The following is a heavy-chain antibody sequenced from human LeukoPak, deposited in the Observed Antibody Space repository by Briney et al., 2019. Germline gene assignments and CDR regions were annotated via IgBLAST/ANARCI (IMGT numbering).Heavy chain of an antibody. J-gene: IGHJ2*01. CDR3: ARDQITMIVVPWYFDL. V-gene: IGHV3-21*01. CDR1: GFTFSSYS. Sequence: GGSLRLSCAASGFTFSSYSMNWVRQAPGKGLEWVSPISSSSSYIYYADSVKGRFTISRDNAKNSLYLQMNSLRAEDTAVYYCARDQITMIVVPWYFDLWGRGTLVTVSS. D-gene: IGHD3-22*01. CDR2: ISSSSSYI.